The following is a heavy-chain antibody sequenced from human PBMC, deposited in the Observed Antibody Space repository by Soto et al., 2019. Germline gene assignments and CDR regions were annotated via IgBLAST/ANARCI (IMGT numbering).Heavy chain of an antibody. CDR2: IYYNGNT. J-gene: IGHJ4*02. CDR1: GGSISNHY. Sequence: QVQLQESGPGLVKPSETLSLTCSVSGGSISNHYLSWIRQPPGTGLEWIGYIYYNGNTNYNPSLKSRVTMSVDTSRNQISLKLTTVTAADTAVYYCTRANCYSEYWGQGTLVTVSS. CDR3: TRANCYSEY. V-gene: IGHV4-59*11. D-gene: IGHD7-27*01.